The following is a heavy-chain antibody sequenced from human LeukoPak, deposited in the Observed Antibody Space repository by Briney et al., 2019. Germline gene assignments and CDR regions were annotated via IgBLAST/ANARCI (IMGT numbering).Heavy chain of an antibody. J-gene: IGHJ5*02. CDR3: ARTTNPFPTPAIDFWSGYYLGPNWFDP. V-gene: IGHV1-69*05. D-gene: IGHD3-3*01. CDR1: GGTFSSYA. CDR2: IIPIFGTA. Sequence: SVKVSYKASGGTFSSYAISWVRQAPGQGLEWMGGIIPIFGTANYAQKFQGRVTITTDESTSTAYMELSSLRSEDTAVYYCARTTNPFPTPAIDFWSGYYLGPNWFDPWGQGTLVTVSS.